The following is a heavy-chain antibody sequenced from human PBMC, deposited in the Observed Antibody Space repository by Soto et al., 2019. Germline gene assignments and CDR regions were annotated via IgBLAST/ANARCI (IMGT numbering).Heavy chain of an antibody. J-gene: IGHJ5*02. CDR1: GGSISSSSYY. D-gene: IGHD3-22*01. Sequence: PSETLSLTCTVSGGSISSSSYYWGWIRQPPGKGLEWIGSIYYSGSTYYNPSLKSRVTISVDTSKNQFSLKLSSVTAADTAVYYCARGTVHKLPYYYDSSGYYWLIHWFDPWGQGTLVTVSS. CDR3: ARGTVHKLPYYYDSSGYYWLIHWFDP. V-gene: IGHV4-39*01. CDR2: IYYSGST.